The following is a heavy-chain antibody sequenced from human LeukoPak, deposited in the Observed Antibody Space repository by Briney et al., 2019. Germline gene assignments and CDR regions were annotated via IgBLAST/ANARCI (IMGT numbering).Heavy chain of an antibody. V-gene: IGHV4-4*02. Sequence: SETLSLTCAVSGGSISSSNWWSWVRQPPGKGLEWIGEIYHSGSTNYNPSLKSRVTISVDKSKNRFSLKLSSVTAADTAVYYCAREGSSGNDFPPGGFDYWGQGTPVTVSS. J-gene: IGHJ4*02. CDR1: GGSISSSNW. CDR2: IYHSGST. CDR3: AREGSSGNDFPPGGFDY. D-gene: IGHD5-12*01.